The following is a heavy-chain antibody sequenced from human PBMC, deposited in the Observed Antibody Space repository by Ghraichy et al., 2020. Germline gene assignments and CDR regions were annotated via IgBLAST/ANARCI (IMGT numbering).Heavy chain of an antibody. CDR1: GYTFTAYY. Sequence: ASVKVSCKASGYTFTAYYIHWVRQAPGQGLEWMGRINPHSGATNYAQKFQGRVTMTRDTSISTAYMDLSRLRSDDTVVYYCARGGVLRYFDWVGVIDAFDFWVQGTMVTVAS. J-gene: IGHJ3*01. V-gene: IGHV1-2*05. D-gene: IGHD3-9*01. CDR3: ARGGVLRYFDWVGVIDAFDF. CDR2: INPHSGAT.